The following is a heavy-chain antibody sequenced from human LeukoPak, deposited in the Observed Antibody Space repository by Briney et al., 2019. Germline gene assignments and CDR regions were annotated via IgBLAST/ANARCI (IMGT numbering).Heavy chain of an antibody. CDR2: INPNSGGT. V-gene: IGHV1-2*02. Sequence: ASVKVSCTASGYTFTGYYMHWVRQAPGQGLEWMGWINPNSGGTNYAQKFQGRVTMTRDTSISTAYMELSRLRSDDTAVYYCARAPVRRLRFDYYYYYMDVWGKGTTVTISS. J-gene: IGHJ6*03. CDR1: GYTFTGYY. D-gene: IGHD5-12*01. CDR3: ARAPVRRLRFDYYYYYMDV.